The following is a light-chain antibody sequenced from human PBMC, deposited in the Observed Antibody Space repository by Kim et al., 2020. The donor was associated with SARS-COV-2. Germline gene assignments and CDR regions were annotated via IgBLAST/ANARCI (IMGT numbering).Light chain of an antibody. Sequence: SYELTQPPSVSVAPGKTASFTCEGNNIGIKSVHWYQQRPGQAPVLVMHDDSDRPSGIPELFSGSNSGNTATLTISRVEAEDEADYFCQVWDSTSDYVVFGGETRLTVL. V-gene: IGLV3-21*04. CDR2: DDS. CDR1: NIGIKS. J-gene: IGLJ3*02. CDR3: QVWDSTSDYVV.